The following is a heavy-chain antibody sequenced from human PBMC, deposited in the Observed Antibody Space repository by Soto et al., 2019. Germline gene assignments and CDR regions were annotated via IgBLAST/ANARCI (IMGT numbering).Heavy chain of an antibody. CDR1: GFIFENFG. J-gene: IGHJ5*02. CDR3: AKNQGVELVPLATVDWFDP. V-gene: IGHV3-23*01. D-gene: IGHD1-26*01. CDR2: ISGSGFKK. Sequence: EVVLLESGGGLEQPGGSLRLSCAASGFIFENFGMSWVRQAPGKGLVWISSISGSGFKKYYADSVKGRFTISRDNSKSTVYLELNDLSAEDTAVCHCAKNQGVELVPLATVDWFDPWGQGSVVTVSS.